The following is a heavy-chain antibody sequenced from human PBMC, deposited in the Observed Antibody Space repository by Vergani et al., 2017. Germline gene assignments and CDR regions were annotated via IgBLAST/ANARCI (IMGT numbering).Heavy chain of an antibody. CDR2: MYHSGST. J-gene: IGHJ5*02. CDR1: GGSMSGYY. V-gene: IGHV4-59*01. CDR3: GRVADFYGLGSCLLDL. D-gene: IGHD3-10*01. Sequence: QVRLQESGPGLVKPSETLSLTCSVSGGSMSGYYWSWIRQPPGKELEWIGYMYHSGSTNYNPSLETRVTISGDTSKNQFSLKLNSVTAADTAVYYCGRVADFYGLGSCLLDLWGQGILVTVSS.